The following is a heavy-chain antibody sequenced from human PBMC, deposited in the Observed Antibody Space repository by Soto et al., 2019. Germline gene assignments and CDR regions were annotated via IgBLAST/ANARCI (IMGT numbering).Heavy chain of an antibody. CDR2: INAGNGNT. CDR1: GYTFTIYS. D-gene: IGHD3-10*01. V-gene: IGHV1-3*01. CDR3: ARARLWFGELLDY. J-gene: IGHJ4*02. Sequence: ASVKVSCKASGYTFTIYSMHWVRQAPGQRLEWMGWINAGNGNTKYSQKFQGRVTITRDTSASTAYMELSSLRSEDTAVYYCARARLWFGELLDYWGQGTLVTVSS.